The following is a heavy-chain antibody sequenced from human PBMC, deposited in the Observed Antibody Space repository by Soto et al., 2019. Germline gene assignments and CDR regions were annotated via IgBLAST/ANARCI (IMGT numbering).Heavy chain of an antibody. D-gene: IGHD3-10*01. Sequence: QMQLVQSGPEVKKPGTSVKVSCKASGFNFASSAVQWVRQARGQRLEWIGWIVVGSGNTNYAQKFQERVTITRDMSKSTAYMELSSLRSEDTAVYYCAADMGYYGSGSYFYYYYGMDVWGQGTTVTVSS. CDR1: GFNFASSA. V-gene: IGHV1-58*01. CDR2: IVVGSGNT. CDR3: AADMGYYGSGSYFYYYYGMDV. J-gene: IGHJ6*02.